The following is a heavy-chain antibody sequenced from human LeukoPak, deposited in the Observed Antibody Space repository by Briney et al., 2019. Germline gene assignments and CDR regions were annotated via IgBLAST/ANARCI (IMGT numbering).Heavy chain of an antibody. CDR1: GFTFSSYS. V-gene: IGHV3-7*03. CDR3: AKEGWFGESRVDY. J-gene: IGHJ4*02. D-gene: IGHD3-10*01. Sequence: PGGSLRLSCAASGFTFSSYSMNWVRQAPGKGLEWVANIKQDGSEKYYVDSVKGRFTISRDNAKNSLYLQMNSLRAEDTAVYYCAKEGWFGESRVDYWGQGTLVTVSS. CDR2: IKQDGSEK.